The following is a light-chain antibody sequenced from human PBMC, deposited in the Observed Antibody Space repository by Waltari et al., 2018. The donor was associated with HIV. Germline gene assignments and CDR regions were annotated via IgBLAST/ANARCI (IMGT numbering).Light chain of an antibody. J-gene: IGLJ3*02. V-gene: IGLV1-47*01. CDR1: RSNIGNND. CDR2: RNN. CDR3: DAWDNSLSGRV. Sequence: QSVLTQPPSASGTPGQRVTISCSGSRSNIGNNDVYWFQHLPGTAPKLLIYRNNPRPSGAPDRFTGSKSGTSASLAISGLRSEDEADYYCDAWDNSLSGRVFGGGTKLTVL.